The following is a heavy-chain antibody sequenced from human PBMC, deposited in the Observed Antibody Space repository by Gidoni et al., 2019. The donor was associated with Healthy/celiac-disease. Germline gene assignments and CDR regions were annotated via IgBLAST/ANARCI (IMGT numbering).Heavy chain of an antibody. V-gene: IGHV5-51*01. Sequence: EVQLVQSGAEVKKPGESLQISCQASGFTFNTYWIAWVRQMPGKGLEWMGIIYPADSDTRYSPSFEGHVTISADKSTTTAYRQWSSLEASDTAMYYCARSALSRGYSSGWFLHWGQGTLVTVSS. D-gene: IGHD6-19*01. J-gene: IGHJ4*02. CDR2: IYPADSDT. CDR3: ARSALSRGYSSGWFLH. CDR1: GFTFNTYW.